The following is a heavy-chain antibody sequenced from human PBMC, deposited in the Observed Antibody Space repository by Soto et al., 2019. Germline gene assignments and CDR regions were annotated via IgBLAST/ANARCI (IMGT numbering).Heavy chain of an antibody. Sequence: SETVSLTGTVSGYYIISRDYFRNCIRPSPGKGLEWISSIDYSGSTYYNPSLKSRVVISADTFKNHFSRKLNSLTAADTAVYYCASYFFLVGTVFGVRGGWFESWGTGTPVTVSS. V-gene: IGHV4-30-4*01. D-gene: IGHD3-3*01. J-gene: IGHJ5*01. CDR1: GYYIISRDYF. CDR2: IDYSGST. CDR3: ASYFFLVGTVFGVRGGWFES.